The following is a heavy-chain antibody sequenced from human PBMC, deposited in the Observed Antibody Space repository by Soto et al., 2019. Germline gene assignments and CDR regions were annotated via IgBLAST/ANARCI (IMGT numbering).Heavy chain of an antibody. J-gene: IGHJ4*02. CDR3: ARGPKQWLVPFDY. Sequence: EVQLVESGGGLVKPGGSLRLSCAASGFTFSSYSMNWVRQAPGKGLEWVSSISSSSSYIYYADSVKGRFTISRDNAKNSLYLQMNSLTAEDTAVYYCARGPKQWLVPFDYWGQGTLVTVSS. CDR2: ISSSSSYI. V-gene: IGHV3-21*01. D-gene: IGHD6-19*01. CDR1: GFTFSSYS.